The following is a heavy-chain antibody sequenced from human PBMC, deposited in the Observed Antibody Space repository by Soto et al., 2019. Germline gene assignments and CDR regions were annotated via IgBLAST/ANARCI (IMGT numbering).Heavy chain of an antibody. CDR3: ARDRYSTYKTSGIFDI. CDR2: ISAYSGNT. CDR1: GYSLTTYG. D-gene: IGHD2-2*01. Sequence: QVQVVQSGSEVKKPGASVTVPCKASGYSLTTYGISWVRQAPGQGLEWMGWISAYSGNTYYAQKFQGRATMTTDTXTNXADMELRSLRSDDTAVYYCARDRYSTYKTSGIFDIWGQGTMVTVSS. V-gene: IGHV1-18*04. J-gene: IGHJ3*02.